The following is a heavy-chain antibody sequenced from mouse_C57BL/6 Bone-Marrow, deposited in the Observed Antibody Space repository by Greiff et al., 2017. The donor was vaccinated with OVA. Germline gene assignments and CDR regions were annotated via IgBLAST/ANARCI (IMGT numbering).Heavy chain of an antibody. D-gene: IGHD1-3*01. Sequence: EVKLVESGGDLVKPGGSLKLSCAASGFTFSSYGMSWVRQTPDKRLEWVATISSGGSYTYYPDSVKGRFTISRDNAKNTLYLQLSSLKSEDTAMYYCARHGSSHFGYWGQGTTLTVSS. CDR3: ARHGSSHFGY. CDR2: ISSGGSYT. CDR1: GFTFSSYG. J-gene: IGHJ2*01. V-gene: IGHV5-6*02.